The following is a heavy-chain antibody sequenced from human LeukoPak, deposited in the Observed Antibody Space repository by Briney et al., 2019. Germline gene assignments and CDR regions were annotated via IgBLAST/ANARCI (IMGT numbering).Heavy chain of an antibody. D-gene: IGHD6-19*01. CDR2: ISSSSSYI. CDR1: GFTFSSYS. Sequence: GGSLRLSCAASGFTFSSYSMNWVRQAPGKGLEWVSSISSSSSYIYYADSVKGRFTISRDNAKNSLYLQMNSLRAEDTAVYYCARVVGQLLVLLQGIDYWGQGTLVTVSS. CDR3: ARVVGQLLVLLQGIDY. V-gene: IGHV3-21*01. J-gene: IGHJ4*02.